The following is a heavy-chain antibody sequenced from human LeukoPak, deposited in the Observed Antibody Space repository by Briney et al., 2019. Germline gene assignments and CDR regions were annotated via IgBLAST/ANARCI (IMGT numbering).Heavy chain of an antibody. Sequence: GASVKVSCKTSVYTFTGYDIIWVRQAPGQGLEWMGWMKSNSGDTHFAQKFQGRVTMTRNTSISTAFMELSSLRSEDTAVYYCARGEYSSSWYPFDYWGQGSLVTVSS. CDR2: MKSNSGDT. J-gene: IGHJ4*02. CDR1: VYTFTGYD. V-gene: IGHV1-8*01. CDR3: ARGEYSSSWYPFDY. D-gene: IGHD6-13*01.